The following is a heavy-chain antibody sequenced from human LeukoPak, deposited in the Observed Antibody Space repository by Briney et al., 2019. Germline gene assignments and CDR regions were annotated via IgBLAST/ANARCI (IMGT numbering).Heavy chain of an antibody. CDR1: GGSISSSSYY. CDR3: ASTHDYPGPSDY. Sequence: SETLSLTCTVSGGSISSSSYYWGWIRQPPGKGLEWIGSIYYSGSTYHNPSLKSRVTISVDTSKNQFSLKLSSVTAADTAVYYCASTHDYPGPSDYWGQGTLVTVSS. V-gene: IGHV4-39*01. J-gene: IGHJ4*02. CDR2: IYYSGST. D-gene: IGHD4-11*01.